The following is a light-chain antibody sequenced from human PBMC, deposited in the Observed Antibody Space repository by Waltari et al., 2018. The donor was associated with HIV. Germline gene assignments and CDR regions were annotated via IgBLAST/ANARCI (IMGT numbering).Light chain of an antibody. J-gene: IGLJ1*01. Sequence: QSVLTQPPSASGTLGQRVTIPSSGSRSTIENDPLYWYQQLPGTAPKLLIYNDNKRPSGVPDRFAGSKSGTSASLAISGLRSEDEADYYCVGWDDSLSSYVFGAGTKVTVL. CDR2: NDN. CDR1: RSTIENDP. V-gene: IGLV1-47*02. CDR3: VGWDDSLSSYV.